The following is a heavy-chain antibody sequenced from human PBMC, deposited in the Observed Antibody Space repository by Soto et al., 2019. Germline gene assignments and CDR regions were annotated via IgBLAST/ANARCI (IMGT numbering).Heavy chain of an antibody. D-gene: IGHD3-10*01. CDR3: ARALNGSGVCMDV. CDR1: GFTFSSYA. Sequence: GGSLRLSCAASGFTFSSYAMHWVRQAPGKGLEWVAVISYDGSNKYYADSVKGRFTISRDNSKNTLYLQMNSLRAEDTAVYYCARALNGSGVCMDVWGQGTTVTVSS. CDR2: ISYDGSNK. J-gene: IGHJ6*02. V-gene: IGHV3-30-3*01.